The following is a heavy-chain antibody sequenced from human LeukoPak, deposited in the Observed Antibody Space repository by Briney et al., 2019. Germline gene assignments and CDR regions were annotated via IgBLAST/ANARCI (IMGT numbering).Heavy chain of an antibody. CDR2: ISSNGGST. Sequence: GGSLRLSCAASGFTFSSYAMHWVRQAPGKGLEYVSAISSNGGSTYYANSVKGRFTISRDNSKNTLYLQMGSLRAEDMAVYYCARGCPSGGSCYSAPFDYWGQGTLVTVYS. CDR3: ARGCPSGGSCYSAPFDY. D-gene: IGHD2-15*01. CDR1: GFTFSSYA. J-gene: IGHJ4*02. V-gene: IGHV3-64*01.